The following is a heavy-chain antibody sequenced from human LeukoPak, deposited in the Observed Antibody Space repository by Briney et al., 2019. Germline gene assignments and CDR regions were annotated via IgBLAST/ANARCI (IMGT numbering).Heavy chain of an antibody. Sequence: GGSLRLSCAASGFTFSGSAMHWVRQASGKGLEWVGRIRSKANSYATAYAASVKGRFTISRDDSKNTAYLEMNSLKTEDTAVYYCARERRYSSDLYFDYWGQGTLVTVSS. CDR1: GFTFSGSA. CDR2: IRSKANSYAT. V-gene: IGHV3-73*01. D-gene: IGHD6-19*01. CDR3: ARERRYSSDLYFDY. J-gene: IGHJ4*02.